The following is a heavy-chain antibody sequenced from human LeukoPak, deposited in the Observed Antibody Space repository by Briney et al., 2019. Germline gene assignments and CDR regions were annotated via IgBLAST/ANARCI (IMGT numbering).Heavy chain of an antibody. V-gene: IGHV3-33*06. D-gene: IGHD3-10*01. CDR2: IWYDGSNK. CDR1: GFTFSNYG. CDR3: AKSYHYYGSSIDY. J-gene: IGHJ4*02. Sequence: GGPLRLSCAASGFTFSNYGMHWVRQAPGKGLEWVAVIWYDGSNKYYADSVKGRFTISRDNSKNTLYLQMNSLRAEDTAVYYCAKSYHYYGSSIDYWGQGTLVTVSS.